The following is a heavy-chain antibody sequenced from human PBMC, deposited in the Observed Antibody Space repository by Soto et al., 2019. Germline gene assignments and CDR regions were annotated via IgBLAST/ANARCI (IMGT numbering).Heavy chain of an antibody. V-gene: IGHV4-34*01. CDR3: ARGPSLVEYYYYYYYMDV. Sequence: SETLSLTCAVYGGSFSGYYWGWIRQPPGKGLEWIGEINHSGSTNYNPSLKSRVAISVDTSKNQFSLKLSSVTAADTAVYYCARGPSLVEYYYYYYYMDVWGKGTTVTVSS. CDR1: GGSFSGYY. J-gene: IGHJ6*03. CDR2: INHSGST. D-gene: IGHD6-6*01.